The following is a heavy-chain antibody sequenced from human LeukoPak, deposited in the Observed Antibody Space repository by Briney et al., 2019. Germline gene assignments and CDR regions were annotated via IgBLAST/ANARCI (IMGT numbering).Heavy chain of an antibody. CDR1: GGSINSYY. CDR3: ARGILRDYYDSSGFYHRGGVGY. J-gene: IGHJ4*02. V-gene: IGHV4-59*08. CDR2: IYYSGST. D-gene: IGHD3-22*01. Sequence: PSETLSLTCNVSGGSINSYYWSWIRQPHGKGLEWIGYIYYSGSTNYNPSLKSRVTISVDTSKNQFSLRLSSMTAADTAVYFCARGILRDYYDSSGFYHRGGVGYWGQGTLVTVSS.